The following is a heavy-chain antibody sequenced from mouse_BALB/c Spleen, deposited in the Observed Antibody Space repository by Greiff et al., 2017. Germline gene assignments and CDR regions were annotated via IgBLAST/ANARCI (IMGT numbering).Heavy chain of an antibody. V-gene: IGHV5-12-1*01. CDR2: ISSGGGST. D-gene: IGHD2-1*01. CDR1: GFTFSSYA. J-gene: IGHJ3*01. Sequence: EVQLMESGGGLVKPGGSLKLSCAASGFTFSSYAMSWVRQTPEKRLEWVAYISSGGGSTYYPDTVKGRFTISRDNAKNTLYLQMSSLKSEDTAMYYCARGGNEWFAYWGQGTLVTVSA. CDR3: ARGGNEWFAY.